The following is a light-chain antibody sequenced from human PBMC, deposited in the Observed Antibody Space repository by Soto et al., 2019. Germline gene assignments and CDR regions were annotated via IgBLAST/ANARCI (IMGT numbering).Light chain of an antibody. CDR2: EVS. Sequence: QSALTQPASVSGSPGQSITISCTGTSTDVGGYKYVSWYQQHPGKAPKLIIYEVSNRPSGISHRFSGSKSGNTASLTISGLQAEDEADYYCSSYRTSSTVDFGGGTKVTV. CDR3: SSYRTSSTVD. CDR1: STDVGGYKY. J-gene: IGLJ2*01. V-gene: IGLV2-14*01.